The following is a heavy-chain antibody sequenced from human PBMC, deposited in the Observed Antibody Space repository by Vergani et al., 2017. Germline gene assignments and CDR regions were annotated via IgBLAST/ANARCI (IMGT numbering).Heavy chain of an antibody. CDR2: IIPIFGIA. J-gene: IGHJ3*02. Sequence: QVQLVQSGAEVKKPGSSVKVSCKASGGTFSSYAISWVRQAPGQGLEWMGGIIPIFGIANYAQKFQGRVTITADKSTSTAYMELSSLRSEDTAVYYCSGGTSYNSMGMSAFDIWGQGTMVTVSS. D-gene: IGHD1-1*01. V-gene: IGHV1-69*17. CDR3: SGGTSYNSMGMSAFDI. CDR1: GGTFSSYA.